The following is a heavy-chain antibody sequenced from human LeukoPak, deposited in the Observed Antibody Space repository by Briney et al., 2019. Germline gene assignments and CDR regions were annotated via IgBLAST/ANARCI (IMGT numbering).Heavy chain of an antibody. CDR2: IYYSGST. D-gene: IGHD1-7*01. CDR1: GGSISSGDYY. Sequence: SQTLSLTCTVSGGSISSGDYYWSWIRQHPEKGLEWIGYIYYSGSTYYNPSLKSRVTISVDTSKNQFSLKLSSVTAADTAVYYCARDNLLELSLDYWGQGTLVTVSS. J-gene: IGHJ4*02. V-gene: IGHV4-31*03. CDR3: ARDNLLELSLDY.